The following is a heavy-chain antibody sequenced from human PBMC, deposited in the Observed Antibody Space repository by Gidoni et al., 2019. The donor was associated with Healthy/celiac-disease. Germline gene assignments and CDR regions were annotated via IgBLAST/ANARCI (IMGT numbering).Heavy chain of an antibody. CDR3: ARPDCSGGSCQKEFDY. CDR2: FSSSSSTI. CDR1: GFTFSSYS. V-gene: IGHV3-48*01. D-gene: IGHD2-15*01. Sequence: EVPLVESGGGLVQPGGSLRLSCAASGFTFSSYSMNWVRQAPGKGLEWVSYFSSSSSTIYYADSVKGRFTISRDNAKNSLYLQMNSLRAEDTAVYYCARPDCSGGSCQKEFDYWGQGTLVTVSS. J-gene: IGHJ4*02.